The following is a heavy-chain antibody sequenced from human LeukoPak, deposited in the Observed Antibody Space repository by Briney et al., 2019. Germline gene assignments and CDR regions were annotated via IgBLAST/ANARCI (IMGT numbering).Heavy chain of an antibody. Sequence: SVKVSCKASGYTFTSYGISWVRQAPGQGLEWMGWISAYNGNTNYAQKLQGRVTMTTDTSTSTAYMELRSLRSDDTAVYYCARDYRITMIVVATFTGYYGMDVWGQGTTVTVSS. J-gene: IGHJ6*02. V-gene: IGHV1-18*01. CDR1: GYTFTSYG. CDR3: ARDYRITMIVVATFTGYYGMDV. CDR2: ISAYNGNT. D-gene: IGHD3-22*01.